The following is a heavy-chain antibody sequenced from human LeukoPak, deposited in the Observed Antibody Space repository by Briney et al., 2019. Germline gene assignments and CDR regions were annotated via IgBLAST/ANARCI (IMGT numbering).Heavy chain of an antibody. V-gene: IGHV3-30*04. CDR3: AKVSSSWFLYYFDY. Sequence: PGRSLRLSCAASGFTFSSYAMHWVRQAPGKGLEWVAVISYDGSNKYYADSVKGRFTISRDNSKNTLYLQMNSLRAEDTAVYYCAKVSSSWFLYYFDYWGQGTLVTVSS. D-gene: IGHD6-13*01. J-gene: IGHJ4*02. CDR2: ISYDGSNK. CDR1: GFTFSSYA.